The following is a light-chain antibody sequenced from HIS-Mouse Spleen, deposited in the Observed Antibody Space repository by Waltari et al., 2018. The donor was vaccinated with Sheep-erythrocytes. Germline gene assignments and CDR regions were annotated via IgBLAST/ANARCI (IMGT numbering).Light chain of an antibody. Sequence: DIQMTQSPSTLSASVGDRVTITCRASQSISSWLAWYQQKPGKAPKLLIYKASSLESRVPSRFGGSGSGTEFTLTISSLQPDDFATYYCQQYNSYSWTFGQGTKVEIK. V-gene: IGKV1-5*03. CDR1: QSISSW. J-gene: IGKJ1*01. CDR2: KAS. CDR3: QQYNSYSWT.